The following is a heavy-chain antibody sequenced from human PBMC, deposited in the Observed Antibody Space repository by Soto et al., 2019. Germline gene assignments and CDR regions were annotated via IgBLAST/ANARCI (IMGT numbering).Heavy chain of an antibody. D-gene: IGHD1-1*01. J-gene: IGHJ4*02. CDR3: ARRAETNGWNGFGADKYYFDF. Sequence: ASVKVSCKASGYTFTSYDISWVRQATGQGLEWMGWMNPNTGNSAYAQKFQGRVTVTSDTSINTVHMELNSLRSEDTAVYYCARRAETNGWNGFGADKYYFDFWGQGTLVTVSS. CDR1: GYTFTSYD. V-gene: IGHV1-8*01. CDR2: MNPNTGNS.